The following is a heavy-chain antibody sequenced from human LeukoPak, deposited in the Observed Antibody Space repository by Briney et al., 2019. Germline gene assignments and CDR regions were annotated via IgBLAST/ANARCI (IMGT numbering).Heavy chain of an antibody. CDR2: VRGAGDDP. D-gene: IGHD1-7*01. J-gene: IGHJ4*02. CDR1: GFTFSHYA. Sequence: DPGGSLRLSCAASGFTFSHYAMTWVRQAPGKGLEWVSSVRGAGDDPYYADSVKGRFAIYRDNSRDTLFLQMNSLRVEDTAVYFCAKDAIPRNSLWDYFDSLGQGTLVTVSS. V-gene: IGHV3-23*01. CDR3: AKDAIPRNSLWDYFDS.